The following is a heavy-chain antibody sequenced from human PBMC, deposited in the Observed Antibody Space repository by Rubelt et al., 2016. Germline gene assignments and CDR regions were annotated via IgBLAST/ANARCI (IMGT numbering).Heavy chain of an antibody. CDR1: GFAFSSYY. V-gene: IGHV3-74*03. J-gene: IGHJ4*02. Sequence: EVQLVESGGGLVQPGGSLRLSCAASGFAFSSYYMGWVRQVPGKGLVWVSRIKGDGSATEYGASVKGRLAISSDSSKNTLYLQMNSLRAEDTAVYYCAKDRHIYGSSPFDYWGQGTLVTVSS. CDR2: IKGDGSAT. CDR3: AKDRHIYGSSPFDY. D-gene: IGHD5-18*01.